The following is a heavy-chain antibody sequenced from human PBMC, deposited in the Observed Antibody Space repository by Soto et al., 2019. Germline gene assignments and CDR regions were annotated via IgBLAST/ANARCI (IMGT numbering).Heavy chain of an antibody. J-gene: IGHJ6*02. CDR2: ISSSGSSI. CDR3: ARVRFGEWGYAMDV. CDR1: GLTFSDCY. D-gene: IGHD3-10*01. V-gene: IGHV3-11*01. Sequence: QVQLVESGGGLVKPGGSLRLSCAASGLTFSDCYMNWIRQAPGKGLEWVSYISSSGSSINYAGSVKGRFTISRDNAKNSLDLQMNSLRAEATAMYYCARVRFGEWGYAMDVWGQGTTVTVSS.